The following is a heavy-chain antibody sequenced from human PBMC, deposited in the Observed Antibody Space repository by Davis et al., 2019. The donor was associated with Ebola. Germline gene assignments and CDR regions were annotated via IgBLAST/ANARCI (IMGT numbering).Heavy chain of an antibody. J-gene: IGHJ2*01. CDR2: INSDGSST. D-gene: IGHD6-13*01. CDR1: GFTFSSYW. Sequence: GESLKILCAASGFTFSSYWMHWVRQAPGKGLVWVSRINSDGSSTSYADSVKGRFTISRDNAKNTLYLQMNSLRAEDTAVYYCARGDWDSSSWYWYFDLWGRGTLVTVSS. CDR3: ARGDWDSSSWYWYFDL. V-gene: IGHV3-74*01.